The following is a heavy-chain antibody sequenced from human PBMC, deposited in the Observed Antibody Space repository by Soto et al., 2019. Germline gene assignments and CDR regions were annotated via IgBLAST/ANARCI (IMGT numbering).Heavy chain of an antibody. CDR1: GFTFSSYS. CDR2: ISSSSSYI. V-gene: IGHV3-21*01. J-gene: IGHJ3*02. Sequence: PGGSLRLSCAASGFTFSSYSMNWVRQAPGRGLEWVSFISSSSSYIYYADSVKGRFTISRDNAKNSLYLQMNSLRAEDTAVYYCERPGTTNAFDIWGQGTTVTVSS. CDR3: ERPGTTNAFDI. D-gene: IGHD1-1*01.